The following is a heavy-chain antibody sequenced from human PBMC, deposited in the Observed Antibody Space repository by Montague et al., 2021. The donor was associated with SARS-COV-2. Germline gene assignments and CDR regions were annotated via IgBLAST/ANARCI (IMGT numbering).Heavy chain of an antibody. V-gene: IGHV4-39*07. D-gene: IGHD1-20*01. CDR1: GGSISSSSYY. J-gene: IGHJ6*02. CDR2: NYYSGCT. CDR3: ARDQGYNWNYYYYYGMDV. Sequence: SETLSLTCTVSGGSISSSSYYWGWIRQPPGKGLEWIGSNYYSGCTYYNPSLKSRVTISVDTSKNQFSLKLSSVTAADTAVYYCARDQGYNWNYYYYYGMDVWGQGTTVTVSS.